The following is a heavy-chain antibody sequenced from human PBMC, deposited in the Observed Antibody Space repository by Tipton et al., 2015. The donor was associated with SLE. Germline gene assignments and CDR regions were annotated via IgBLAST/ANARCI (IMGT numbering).Heavy chain of an antibody. D-gene: IGHD4/OR15-4a*01. V-gene: IGHV3-23*01. CDR3: AKDWDFGDVRYCDL. CDR1: GFAFSTQW. CDR2: ISGTGGRT. J-gene: IGHJ2*01. Sequence: SLRLSCAASGFAFSTQWMSWVRQPPGKGLEWVSGISGTGGRTHATDSVKGRFTISRDNSKNTVDLQMNSLRVEDTAVYFCAKDWDFGDVRYCDLWGRGTLVTVS.